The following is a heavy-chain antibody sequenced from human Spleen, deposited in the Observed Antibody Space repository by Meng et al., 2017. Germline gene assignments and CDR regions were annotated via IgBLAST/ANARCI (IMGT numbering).Heavy chain of an antibody. V-gene: IGHV4-39*01. D-gene: IGHD5-24*01. CDR1: GGSISTSGYY. CDR2: IFYSGST. Sequence: QPQLQESGPGLVKPSEALSLTCSVSGGSISTSGYYWGWIRQPPGKGLEWIGSIFYSGSTYYNPSLKSRVTISVDTSKLQFSLKLSSVTAADTAVYYCARHFRRDGYNPNFDYWGQGALVTVSS. CDR3: ARHFRRDGYNPNFDY. J-gene: IGHJ4*02.